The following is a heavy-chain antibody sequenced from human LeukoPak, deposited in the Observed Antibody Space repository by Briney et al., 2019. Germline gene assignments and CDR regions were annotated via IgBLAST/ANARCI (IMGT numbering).Heavy chain of an antibody. Sequence: ASVKVSCKASGYTFTGYYMHWVRQAPGQGLEWMGWINPNSGGTNYAQKFQGRVTMTRDTSISTAYMELSRLRSDDTAVYYCARDEDSSGYQSNWGQGTLVTVSS. CDR2: INPNSGGT. CDR3: ARDEDSSGYQSN. V-gene: IGHV1-2*02. J-gene: IGHJ4*02. CDR1: GYTFTGYY. D-gene: IGHD3-22*01.